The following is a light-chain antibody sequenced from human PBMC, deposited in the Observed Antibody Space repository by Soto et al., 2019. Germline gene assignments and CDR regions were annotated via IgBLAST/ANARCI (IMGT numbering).Light chain of an antibody. CDR1: QSVSSK. Sequence: EIVLTQSPATLSASPGESVTLSCRASQSVSSKLAWYQQKAGQAPRLLIYGASTRATGTPARFRGGGSGTDFTLTISSLQSDDFALYFCQQYNDWPLLTFGGGTKVDIK. V-gene: IGKV3-15*01. J-gene: IGKJ4*01. CDR3: QQYNDWPLLT. CDR2: GAS.